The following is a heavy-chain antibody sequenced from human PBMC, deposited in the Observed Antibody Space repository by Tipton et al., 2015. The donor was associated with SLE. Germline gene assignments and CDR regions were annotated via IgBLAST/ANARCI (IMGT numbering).Heavy chain of an antibody. CDR3: ARRRVVSGDAFDI. V-gene: IGHV4-34*01. CDR2: INHRGST. J-gene: IGHJ3*02. CDR1: GGSFSGYS. Sequence: TLSLTCAVYGGSFSGYSWSWIRQPPGKGLEWIGEINHRGSTDYNPSLKSRVTISLDTSKNQFSLKLSSVTAADTAVYYCARRRVVSGDAFDIWGQGTMVTVSS. D-gene: IGHD4-23*01.